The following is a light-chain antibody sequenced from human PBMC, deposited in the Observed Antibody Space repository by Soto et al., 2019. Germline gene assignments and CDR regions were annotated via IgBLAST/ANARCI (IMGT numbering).Light chain of an antibody. CDR3: QQYDISPLT. J-gene: IGKJ4*01. CDR2: GAS. Sequence: EIVLTQSPGTLSLSPGERATLSCRASQSVSSSHLAWYQQKPGQAPRLLFYGASSRATGIPDRFSGSGSGTDFTLTISRLEPEDFAIYFCQQYDISPLTFGGGTNVEIK. CDR1: QSVSSSH. V-gene: IGKV3-20*01.